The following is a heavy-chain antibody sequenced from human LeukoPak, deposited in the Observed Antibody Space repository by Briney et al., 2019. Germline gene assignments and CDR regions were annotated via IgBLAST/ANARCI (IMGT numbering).Heavy chain of an antibody. V-gene: IGHV3-48*04. CDR3: AREEGGGSGWSFDY. D-gene: IGHD6-19*01. CDR1: RFTFSSYS. CDR2: ISSSSSII. J-gene: IGHJ4*02. Sequence: GGSLRLSCAASRFTFSSYSMNGVRQAPGKGLEGVYYISSSSSIIYYADSVKGRFTISRDNAKNSLYLQMNSLRAEDTAVYYCAREEGGGSGWSFDYWGQGTLVTVSS.